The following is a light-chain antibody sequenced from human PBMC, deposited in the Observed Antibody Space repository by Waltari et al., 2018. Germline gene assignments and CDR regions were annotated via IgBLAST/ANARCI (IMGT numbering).Light chain of an antibody. Sequence: VLTQAHSVSGSPGQTVTIPCIRSRGRIDSKYVQCYQQRPGSAPTTVIYKDSRRPSGVPHRFSGAVDRSSNSASLIISGVTSEDEADYYCQSTDDNYDVLFGGGTRLTVL. CDR3: QSTDDNYDVL. CDR2: KDS. J-gene: IGLJ7*01. CDR1: RGRIDSKY. V-gene: IGLV6-57*03.